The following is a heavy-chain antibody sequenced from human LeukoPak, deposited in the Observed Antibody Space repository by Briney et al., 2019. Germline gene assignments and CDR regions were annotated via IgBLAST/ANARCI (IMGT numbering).Heavy chain of an antibody. Sequence: GGSLRLSCAASGFTFSSYWMHWVRQAPGKGLVWVSRINSDGSSTSYADSVKSRFTISRDNAKNTLYLQMNSLRAEDTAVYYCARESRYSSGYSFDYWGQGTLVTVSS. CDR3: ARESRYSSGYSFDY. CDR1: GFTFSSYW. D-gene: IGHD3-22*01. V-gene: IGHV3-74*01. CDR2: INSDGSST. J-gene: IGHJ4*02.